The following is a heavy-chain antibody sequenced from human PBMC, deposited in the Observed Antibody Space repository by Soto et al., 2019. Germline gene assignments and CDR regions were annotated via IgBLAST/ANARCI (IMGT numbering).Heavy chain of an antibody. D-gene: IGHD3-9*01. CDR2: ISAYNGNT. CDR3: ARVQGAYDILTGYWRPDY. Sequence: ASVKVSCKASGYTFTSYGISWVRQAPGQGLEWMGWISAYNGNTNYAQKLQGRVTMTTDTSTSTAYMELRSLRSDDTAVYYCARVQGAYDILTGYWRPDYWGQGTLVTVSS. CDR1: GYTFTSYG. V-gene: IGHV1-18*01. J-gene: IGHJ4*02.